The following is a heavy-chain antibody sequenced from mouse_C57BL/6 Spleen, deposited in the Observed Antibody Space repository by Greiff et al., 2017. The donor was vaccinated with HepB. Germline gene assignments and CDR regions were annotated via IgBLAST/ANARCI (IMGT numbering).Heavy chain of an antibody. J-gene: IGHJ3*01. CDR1: GFNIKNTY. Sequence: EVQLQQSVAELVRPGASVKLSCTASGFNIKNTYMHWVKQRPEQGLEWIGRIDPANGNTKYAPKFQGKATITADTSSNTAYLQLSSLTSADTAIYYCATHYYYDPAWFAYWGQGTLVTVSA. V-gene: IGHV14-3*01. CDR3: ATHYYYDPAWFAY. CDR2: IDPANGNT. D-gene: IGHD2-4*01.